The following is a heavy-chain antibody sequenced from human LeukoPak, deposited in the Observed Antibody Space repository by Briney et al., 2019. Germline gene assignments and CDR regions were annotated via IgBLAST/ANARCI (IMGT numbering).Heavy chain of an antibody. V-gene: IGHV4-30-2*01. CDR3: ARVSYDSSGYHFDY. J-gene: IGHJ4*02. Sequence: KPSETLSLTCAVSGGSISSGGYSWSWIRQPPGKGLEWIGYIYHSGRTYYNPSLKSRVTISVDRSKNQFSLKLSSVTAADTAVYYCARVSYDSSGYHFDYWGQGTLVTVSS. D-gene: IGHD3-22*01. CDR2: IYHSGRT. CDR1: GGSISSGGYS.